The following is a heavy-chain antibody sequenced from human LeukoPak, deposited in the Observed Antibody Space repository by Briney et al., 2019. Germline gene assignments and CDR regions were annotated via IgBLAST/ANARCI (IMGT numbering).Heavy chain of an antibody. CDR3: TRFRYHRYFDY. CDR2: IRSKAYGGTT. J-gene: IGHJ4*02. Sequence: GGSLRLSCAASGFSFTSSWMTWVRQAPGKGLEWVGFIRSKAYGGTTEYAASVKGRFTISRDDSKSIAYLQMNSLKTEDTAVYYCTRFRYHRYFDYWGQGTLVTVSS. D-gene: IGHD2-2*01. CDR1: GFSFTSSW. V-gene: IGHV3-49*04.